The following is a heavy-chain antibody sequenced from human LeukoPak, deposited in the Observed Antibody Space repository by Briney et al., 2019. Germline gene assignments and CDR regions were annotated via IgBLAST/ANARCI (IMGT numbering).Heavy chain of an antibody. Sequence: SQTLSLTCAISGDSVSSNSAAWNWIRQSPSRGLEWLGRTYYRSKWYNDYAVSVKSRITINPDTSKNQFSLQLNSVTSEDTAVYYCARDGVHTAAGDYYMDVWGKGTTVTVSS. CDR1: GDSVSSNSAA. D-gene: IGHD5-18*01. CDR3: ARDGVHTAAGDYYMDV. J-gene: IGHJ6*03. V-gene: IGHV6-1*01. CDR2: TYYRSKWYN.